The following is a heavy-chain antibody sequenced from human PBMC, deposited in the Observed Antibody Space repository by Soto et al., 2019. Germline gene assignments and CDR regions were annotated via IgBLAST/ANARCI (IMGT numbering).Heavy chain of an antibody. V-gene: IGHV1-69*06. CDR1: GGTFSSYA. Sequence: QVQLVQSGAEVKKPGSSVKVSCKASGGTFSSYAISWVRQAPGQGLEWMGGIIPIFGTANYAQKFQGRVTITADKSTSTAYMELSSLRSEDTAVYYCARDDSSGYYYERDAFDIWGQGTMVTVSS. J-gene: IGHJ3*02. D-gene: IGHD3-22*01. CDR3: ARDDSSGYYYERDAFDI. CDR2: IIPIFGTA.